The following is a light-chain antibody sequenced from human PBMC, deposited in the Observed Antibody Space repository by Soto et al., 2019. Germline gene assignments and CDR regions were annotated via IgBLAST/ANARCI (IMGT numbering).Light chain of an antibody. CDR1: QGISSY. CDR2: DAS. Sequence: IEMTQSPSSLSASVGDRVTITCRASQGISSYLGWYQQKPGKAPNLLIYDASTLHSGVPSRFSGSASGTEFTLTISSLQPDDFATYYCQQYDNYPLTFGGGTKVDI. J-gene: IGKJ4*01. CDR3: QQYDNYPLT. V-gene: IGKV1-9*01.